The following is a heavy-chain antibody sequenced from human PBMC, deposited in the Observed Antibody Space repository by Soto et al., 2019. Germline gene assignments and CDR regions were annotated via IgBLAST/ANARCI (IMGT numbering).Heavy chain of an antibody. CDR2: ISGSDGKT. CDR3: ARWSYLDY. V-gene: IGHV3-23*01. CDR1: GFSFGSYA. J-gene: IGHJ4*02. Sequence: GGSLRLSCAASGFSFGSYALSWVRQAPGKGLEWVSTISGSDGKTFYADSVKGRFSISRDTSQSTLYLRMNSLRADDTAMYYCARWSYLDYWGQGTRVTVSS. D-gene: IGHD3-3*01.